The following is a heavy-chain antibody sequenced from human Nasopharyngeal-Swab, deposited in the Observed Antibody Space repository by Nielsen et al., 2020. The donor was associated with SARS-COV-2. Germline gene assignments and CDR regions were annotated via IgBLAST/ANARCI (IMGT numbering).Heavy chain of an antibody. D-gene: IGHD3-3*01. CDR1: GYTFTSYG. CDR3: ARALYDFWRGYYTENYGMDV. CDR2: ISAYNGNT. J-gene: IGHJ6*02. Sequence: SVNVSCKASGYTFTSYGISWVRQAPGQGLEWMGWISAYNGNTNYARKLQGRVTMTTDTSTSTAYMELRSLRSDDTAVYYCARALYDFWRGYYTENYGMDVWGQGTTVTV. V-gene: IGHV1-18*01.